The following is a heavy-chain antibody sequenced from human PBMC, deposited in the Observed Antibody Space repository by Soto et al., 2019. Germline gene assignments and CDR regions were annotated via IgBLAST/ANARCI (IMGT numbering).Heavy chain of an antibody. Sequence: QVQLQESGPGLVKPSQTLSLTCTVSGGSISSGGYYWSWIRQHPGKGLEWIGYIYYSGSTYYNPSLKSRVTISVDMSKNQFSLKLSSVTAADTAVYYCARDGAGIAAIDYWGQGTLVTVSS. D-gene: IGHD6-13*01. CDR3: ARDGAGIAAIDY. J-gene: IGHJ4*02. CDR2: IYYSGST. V-gene: IGHV4-31*03. CDR1: GGSISSGGYY.